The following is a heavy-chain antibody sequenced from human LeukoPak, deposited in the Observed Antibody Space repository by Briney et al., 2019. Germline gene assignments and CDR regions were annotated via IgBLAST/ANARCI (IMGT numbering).Heavy chain of an antibody. CDR2: IWYDGSNK. V-gene: IGHV3-33*01. CDR1: GFTFSSYG. Sequence: PGRSLRLSCAASGFTFSSYGMHWVRQAPAKGLEWVAVIWYDGSNKYYADSVKGRFTISRDNSKNTLYLQMNSLSAEDTAVYYCARESSGWPDYWGQGTLVTVSS. J-gene: IGHJ4*02. CDR3: ARESSGWPDY. D-gene: IGHD6-19*01.